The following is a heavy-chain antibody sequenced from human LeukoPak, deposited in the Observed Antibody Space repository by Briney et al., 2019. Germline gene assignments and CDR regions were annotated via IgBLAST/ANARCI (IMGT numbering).Heavy chain of an antibody. J-gene: IGHJ4*02. CDR3: AKASRQAAVASPLDY. CDR1: GFTFTPYA. Sequence: PGGSLRLSCAASGFTFTPYAMSWVRQAPGKGLEWVAGIGGVGDRTYYADSVKGRFTISRDNSKDTLFLQMNSVKAEDTAVYYCAKASRQAAVASPLDYWGQGTLVTVSS. CDR2: IGGVGDRT. V-gene: IGHV3-23*01. D-gene: IGHD6-19*01.